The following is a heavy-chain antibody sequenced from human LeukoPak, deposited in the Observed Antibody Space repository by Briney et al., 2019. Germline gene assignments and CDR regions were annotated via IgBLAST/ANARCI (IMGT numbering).Heavy chain of an antibody. CDR2: ISNSGSSI. J-gene: IGHJ3*02. D-gene: IGHD3-9*01. Sequence: GGSLRLSCGAPGITFSDYYMSWIRQAPGKGLEWISCISNSGSSIYYADSVKGRFTVSRDNAKNSLYLQMNSLRAEDTAVYYCARAGYDTATGYCGAFDIWGQGTMVTVSS. V-gene: IGHV3-11*01. CDR3: ARAGYDTATGYCGAFDI. CDR1: GITFSDYY.